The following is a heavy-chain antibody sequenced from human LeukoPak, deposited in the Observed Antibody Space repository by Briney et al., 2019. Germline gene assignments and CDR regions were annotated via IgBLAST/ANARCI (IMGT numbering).Heavy chain of an antibody. J-gene: IGHJ4*02. CDR1: GGSISNYY. CDR2: MYYSGST. CDR3: ASSCANWGCGGENYFDY. D-gene: IGHD7-27*01. Sequence: SETLSLTCTVSGGSISNYYWSWIRQPPGKGLEWIGYMYYSGSTNYNPSLKSRVTISVDTSKNQFSLKLSSVTAADTAVYYCASSCANWGCGGENYFDYWGQGTLVTVSS. V-gene: IGHV4-59*01.